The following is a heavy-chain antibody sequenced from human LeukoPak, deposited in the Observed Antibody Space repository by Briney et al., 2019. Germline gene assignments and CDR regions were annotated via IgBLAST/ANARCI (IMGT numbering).Heavy chain of an antibody. CDR1: VDSISNYY. D-gene: IGHD2/OR15-2a*01. CDR3: ARAGKNSRTYDY. J-gene: IGHJ4*02. V-gene: IGHV4-59*12. CDR2: IYYSGST. Sequence: PSETLSLTCTVSVDSISNYYWSWIRQPPWKGPEWIGYIYYSGSTKYNPSLQSRVSISVDTSNNQFSLKLSSVTAADTAVYYCARAGKNSRTYDYWGQGTLVTVSS.